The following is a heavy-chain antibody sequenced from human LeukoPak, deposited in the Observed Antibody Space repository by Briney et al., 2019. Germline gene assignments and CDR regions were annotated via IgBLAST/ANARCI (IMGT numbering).Heavy chain of an antibody. V-gene: IGHV3-15*01. CDR2: IKSKTDGGTT. CDR1: GFTFSNAW. CDR3: TTGYSGYDYYYYYYMDV. Sequence: PGGSLRLSCAASGFTFSNAWMSWIRQAPGKGLEWVGRIKSKTDGGTTDYAAPVKGRFTISRDDSKNTLYLQMNSLKTEDTAVYYCTTGYSGYDYYYYYYMDVWGKGTTVTISS. J-gene: IGHJ6*03. D-gene: IGHD5-12*01.